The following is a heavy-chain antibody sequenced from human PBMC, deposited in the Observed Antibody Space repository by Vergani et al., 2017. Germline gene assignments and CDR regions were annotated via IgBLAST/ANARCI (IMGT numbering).Heavy chain of an antibody. V-gene: IGHV3-49*03. D-gene: IGHD3-9*01. J-gene: IGHJ4*02. CDR3: TRDSILTGYPY. Sequence: EVQLVESGGGLVQPGRSLRLSCTASGFNFGDYAMSWFRQAPGKGLEWVGFIRSKAYGGTTEYAASVKGRFTISRDDSKSIAYLQMNSLKTEDTAVYYCTRDSILTGYPYWGQGTLVTVSS. CDR1: GFNFGDYA. CDR2: IRSKAYGGTT.